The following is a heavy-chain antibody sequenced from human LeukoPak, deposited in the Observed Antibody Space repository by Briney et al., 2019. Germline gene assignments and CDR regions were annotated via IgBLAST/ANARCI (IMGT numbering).Heavy chain of an antibody. D-gene: IGHD3-16*01. CDR3: ARSHPAVGEDC. Sequence: SQTLSLTCTVSGGSISSGSYYWSWIRQPAGKGLEWIGRIYTSGSTNYNPSLKSRVTISVDTSKNQFSLKLSSVTAADTAVYYCARSHPAVGEDCWGQGTLVTVSS. CDR1: GGSISSGSYY. J-gene: IGHJ4*02. V-gene: IGHV4-61*02. CDR2: IYTSGST.